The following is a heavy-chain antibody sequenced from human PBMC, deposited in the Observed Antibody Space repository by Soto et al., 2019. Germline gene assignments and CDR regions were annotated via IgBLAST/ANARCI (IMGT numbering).Heavy chain of an antibody. D-gene: IGHD3-10*01. J-gene: IGHJ5*02. CDR3: AGRSSLASVQVYFGEISNYNWFDP. V-gene: IGHV4-39*01. CDR2: IYHSGST. Sequence: SETLSLTCTVSNGSISSAIYYWGWIRQPPGKGLEWIGSIYHSGSTYYNPSLQGRVTISVDTSKNQFSLKLSSVTAADTAVYFCAGRSSLASVQVYFGEISNYNWFDPWAREPWSPSPQ. CDR1: NGSISSAIYY.